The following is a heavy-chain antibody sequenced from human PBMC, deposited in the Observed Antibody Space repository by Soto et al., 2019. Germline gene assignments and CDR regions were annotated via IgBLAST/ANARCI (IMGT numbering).Heavy chain of an antibody. J-gene: IGHJ6*02. V-gene: IGHV1-69*01. CDR2: IIPFFGTT. Sequence: QVQLVQPGAEVKKPGSSVRVSCKASGGTFKNYGFSWVRQAPGHGLEWMGGIIPFFGTTNYAQNFQGRATITAVESTTTAYMELSSLRSEDTAVYYCASYEMLRGYYYYGLDVWGQGTTVTVSS. CDR1: GGTFKNYG. CDR3: ASYEMLRGYYYYGLDV. D-gene: IGHD3-10*01.